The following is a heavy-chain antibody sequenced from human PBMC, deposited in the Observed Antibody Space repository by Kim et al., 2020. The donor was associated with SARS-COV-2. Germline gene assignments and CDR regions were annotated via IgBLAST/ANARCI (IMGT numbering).Heavy chain of an antibody. CDR3: TTAGSGYGVR. D-gene: IGHD5-12*01. V-gene: IGHV3-15*01. CDR2: FKSKTEGGTT. CDR1: GFTFSNVN. Sequence: GGSLRLSCAASGFTFSNVNMAWVRQAPGKGLEWVGHFKSKTEGGTTDYPAPVKGRFIISRDDSKNTLYLQMNSLKTEDTAVYYYTTAGSGYGVRWGQGTL. J-gene: IGHJ4*02.